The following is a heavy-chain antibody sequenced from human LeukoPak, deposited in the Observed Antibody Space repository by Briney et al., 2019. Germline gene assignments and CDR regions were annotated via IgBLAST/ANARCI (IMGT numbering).Heavy chain of an antibody. V-gene: IGHV1-2*04. D-gene: IGHD2-15*01. J-gene: IGHJ4*02. Sequence: GASVKVSCKASGYTFTGYYMHWVRQAPGQGLEWMGWINPNSGGTNYAQKFQGWDTMTRDTSISTAYMELSRLRSDDTAVYYCARARYCSGGSCATFDYWGQGTLVTVSS. CDR3: ARARYCSGGSCATFDY. CDR2: INPNSGGT. CDR1: GYTFTGYY.